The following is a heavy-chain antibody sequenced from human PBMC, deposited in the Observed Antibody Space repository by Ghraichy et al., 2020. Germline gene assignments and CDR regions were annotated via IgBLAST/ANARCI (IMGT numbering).Heavy chain of an antibody. Sequence: SVKVACKASGGTFSSYAISWVRQAPGQGLEWMGGIIPIFGTANYAQKFQGRVTITADESTSTAYMELSSLRSEDTAVYYCASPAVPWNSLGPLDYWGQGTLVTVSS. CDR1: GGTFSSYA. J-gene: IGHJ4*02. CDR2: IIPIFGTA. D-gene: IGHD1/OR15-1a*01. CDR3: ASPAVPWNSLGPLDY. V-gene: IGHV1-69*13.